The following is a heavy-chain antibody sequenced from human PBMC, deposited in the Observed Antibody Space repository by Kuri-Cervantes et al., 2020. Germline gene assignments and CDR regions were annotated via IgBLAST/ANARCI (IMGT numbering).Heavy chain of an antibody. D-gene: IGHD2-2*01. Sequence: GGSLRLSCAAPGFTFSSYAMHWVRQAPGKGLEWVAVISYDGSNKYYADSVKGRFTISRDNSKNTLYLQMNSLRAEDTAVYYCARGLVVVPTARKVGAFDIWGQGTMVTVSS. V-gene: IGHV3-30-3*01. CDR1: GFTFSSYA. CDR3: ARGLVVVPTARKVGAFDI. J-gene: IGHJ3*02. CDR2: ISYDGSNK.